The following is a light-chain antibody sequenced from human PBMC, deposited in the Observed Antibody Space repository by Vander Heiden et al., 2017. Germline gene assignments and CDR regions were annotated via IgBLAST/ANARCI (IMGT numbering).Light chain of an antibody. CDR2: AAS. CDR1: QSISSY. V-gene: IGKV1-39*01. CDR3: QQSYSTPRMYT. Sequence: DIQMTQSPSSLSASVGDRVTITCRASQSISSYLNWYQQKPGKAPKLLIYAASSLQSGVPSRFSGSGSGTDFTLTISSLQPEDFATYYCQQSYSTPRMYTFGQWTKLEIK. J-gene: IGKJ2*01.